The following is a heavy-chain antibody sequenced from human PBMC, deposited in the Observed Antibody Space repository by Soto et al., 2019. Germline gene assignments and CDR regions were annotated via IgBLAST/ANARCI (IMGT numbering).Heavy chain of an antibody. D-gene: IGHD4-17*01. Sequence: EVQLMESGGGLVKPGGSLSLSCAASGFTFSSYSMNWVRQAPGKGLEWVSSISSSSSYISYADSVKGRFTISRDNAKNSLYLQMNSLRAEDTAVYYCANGDYSNDYWGQGTLVTVSS. CDR2: ISSSSSYI. V-gene: IGHV3-21*01. CDR3: ANGDYSNDY. CDR1: GFTFSSYS. J-gene: IGHJ4*02.